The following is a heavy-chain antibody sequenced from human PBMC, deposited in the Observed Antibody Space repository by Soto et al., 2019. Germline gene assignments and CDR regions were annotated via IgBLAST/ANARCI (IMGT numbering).Heavy chain of an antibody. CDR3: AGGWYFFDY. CDR2: ISYGGSET. J-gene: IGHJ4*02. V-gene: IGHV3-30*03. CDR1: GFNFNNYG. D-gene: IGHD6-19*01. Sequence: QVQLVESGGGVVQPGRSLRLSCAASGFNFNNYGMHWARQAPGKGLEWVAGISYGGSETYYADSVKGRFTISRDNAKKTLYLQLNSLRVEDTAVYYCAGGWYFFDYCGPGTLGIVSS.